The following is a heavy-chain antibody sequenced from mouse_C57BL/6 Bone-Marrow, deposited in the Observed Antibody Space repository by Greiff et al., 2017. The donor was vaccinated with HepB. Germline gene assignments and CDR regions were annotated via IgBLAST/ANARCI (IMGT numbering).Heavy chain of an antibody. CDR1: GYTFTSYW. J-gene: IGHJ1*03. CDR2: IHPSDSDT. Sequence: QVQLQQPGAELVKPGASVKVSCKASGYTFTSYWMHWVKQRPGQGLEWIGRIHPSDSDTNYNQKFKGKATLTVDKSSSTAYVQLSSLTSEDSAVYYCAIQGIYDGDYGDFDVWGTGTTVTVSS. V-gene: IGHV1-74*01. CDR3: AIQGIYDGDYGDFDV. D-gene: IGHD2-13*01.